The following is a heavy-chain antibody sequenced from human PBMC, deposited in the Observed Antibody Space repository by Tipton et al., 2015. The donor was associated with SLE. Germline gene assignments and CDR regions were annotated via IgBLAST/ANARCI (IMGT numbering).Heavy chain of an antibody. V-gene: IGHV4-39*07. Sequence: TLSLTCTVSGGSISSSSYYWGWIRQPPGKGLEWIGRIYTSGSTNYNPSLKSRVTMSVDTSKNQFSLKLSSVTAADTAVYYCARDGYDYIWGSYRYHYYYGMDVWGQGTTVTVSS. CDR3: ARDGYDYIWGSYRYHYYYGMDV. CDR1: GGSISSSSYY. J-gene: IGHJ6*02. D-gene: IGHD3-16*02. CDR2: IYTSGST.